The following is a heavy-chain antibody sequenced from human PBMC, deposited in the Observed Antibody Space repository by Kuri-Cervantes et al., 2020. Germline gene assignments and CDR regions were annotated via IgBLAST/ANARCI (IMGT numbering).Heavy chain of an antibody. CDR1: GGSFSGCY. D-gene: IGHD3-10*01. J-gene: IGHJ4*02. V-gene: IGHV4-34*01. CDR3: ARSGSGSYYRY. CDR2: INHSGST. Sequence: GSLRLSCAVYGGSFSGCYWSWIRQPPGKGLEWIGEINHSGSTNYNPSLKSRVTISVDTSKNQFSLKLSSVTAADTAVYYCARSGSGSYYRYWGQGTLVTVSS.